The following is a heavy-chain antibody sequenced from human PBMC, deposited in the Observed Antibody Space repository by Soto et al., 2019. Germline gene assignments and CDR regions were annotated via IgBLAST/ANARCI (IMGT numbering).Heavy chain of an antibody. V-gene: IGHV4-34*01. D-gene: IGHD2-2*01. CDR3: ARVLGYCSSTSCYEGAGYYFDY. CDR1: GGSFSGYY. J-gene: IGHJ4*02. CDR2: INHSGST. Sequence: SETLSLTCAVYGGSFSGYYWSWIRQNPGKGLEWIGEINHSGSTNYNPSLKSRVTISVDTSKNQFSLKLSSVTAADTAVYYCARVLGYCSSTSCYEGAGYYFDYWGQGTLVTVSS.